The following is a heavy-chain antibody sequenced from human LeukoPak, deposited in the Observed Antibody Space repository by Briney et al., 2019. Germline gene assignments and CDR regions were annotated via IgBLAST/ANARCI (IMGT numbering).Heavy chain of an antibody. CDR1: GYTFTSYA. D-gene: IGHD6-13*01. Sequence: GASVKVSCKASGYTFTSYAMHWVRQAPGQRLEWMGWINAGNGNTKYSQKFQGRVTITRDTSASTAYMELSSLRAEDTAVYYCAKDRTEWVAAGVLDYWGQGTLVTVSS. J-gene: IGHJ4*02. CDR2: INAGNGNT. V-gene: IGHV1-3*01. CDR3: AKDRTEWVAAGVLDY.